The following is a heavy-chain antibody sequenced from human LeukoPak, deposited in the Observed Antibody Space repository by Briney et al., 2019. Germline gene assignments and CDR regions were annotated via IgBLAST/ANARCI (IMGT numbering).Heavy chain of an antibody. CDR3: ARDLYYYYYMDV. CDR1: GYTFTSYG. V-gene: IGHV1-18*01. Sequence: ASVKVSCKASGYTFTSYGISWVRRAPGQGLEWMGWISAYNGNTNYAQKLQGRVTMTTDTSTSTAYMELRSLRSDDTAVYYCARDLYYYYYMDVWGKGTTVTISS. J-gene: IGHJ6*03. CDR2: ISAYNGNT.